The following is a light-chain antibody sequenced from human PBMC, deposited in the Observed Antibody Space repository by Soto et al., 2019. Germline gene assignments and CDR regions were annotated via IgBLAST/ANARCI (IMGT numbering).Light chain of an antibody. V-gene: IGLV2-14*01. CDR2: DVS. Sequence: QSALTQPASVSGSPGQSITISCTGTGRDVGGYNYVSWYQQHPGTAPKLMIYDVSNRPSGVSNRFSGSMSGNTASLTISGLQAEDEADYYCCSYTSSNTLEVFGGGTKLTVL. CDR3: CSYTSSNTLEV. CDR1: GRDVGGYNY. J-gene: IGLJ2*01.